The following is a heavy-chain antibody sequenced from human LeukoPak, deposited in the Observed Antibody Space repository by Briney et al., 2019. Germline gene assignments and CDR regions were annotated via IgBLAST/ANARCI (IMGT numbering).Heavy chain of an antibody. J-gene: IGHJ4*02. D-gene: IGHD3-22*01. V-gene: IGHV3-9*01. CDR2: ISWNSGSI. Sequence: GGSLRLSCAASGFTFDDYAMHWVRQAPGKGLEWVSGISWNSGSIGYADSVKGRFTISRDNAKNSLYLQMNSLRAEDTALYYCAKDIGYDIIGYFVYWGQGTLVTVSS. CDR3: AKDIGYDIIGYFVY. CDR1: GFTFDDYA.